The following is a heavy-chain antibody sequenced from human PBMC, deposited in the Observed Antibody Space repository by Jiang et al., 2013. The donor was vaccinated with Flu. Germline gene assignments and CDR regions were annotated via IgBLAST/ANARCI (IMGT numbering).Heavy chain of an antibody. V-gene: IGHV2-70*04. J-gene: IGHJ4*02. CDR2: LIGMTI. CDR1: GFSLSTNAMR. Sequence: KPTQTLTLTCTVSGFSLSTNAMRVSWIRQPPGKASRRLHGLIGMTINSTDKSLKTRLTISKDTSKNQVVLTMTNMDPVDTATYYCARIGNYDGRGNYYSDYWGQGMQVTVSS. D-gene: IGHD3-22*01. CDR3: ARIGNYDGRGNYYSDY.